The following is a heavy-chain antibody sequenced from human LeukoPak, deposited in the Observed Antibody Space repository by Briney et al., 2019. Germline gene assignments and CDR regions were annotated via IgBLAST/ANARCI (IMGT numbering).Heavy chain of an antibody. J-gene: IGHJ4*02. D-gene: IGHD2-2*01. CDR3: ARGTWAPFDY. V-gene: IGHV3-7*01. CDR2: IKQDGSEK. CDR1: GFTFGDYA. Sequence: GGSLRLSCTASGFTFGDYAMSWFRQAPGKGLEWVAIIKQDGSEKHYVDSVKGRFTISRDNAKNSVYLEMNSLRAEDTAMYYCARGTWAPFDYWGQGTLVTVSS.